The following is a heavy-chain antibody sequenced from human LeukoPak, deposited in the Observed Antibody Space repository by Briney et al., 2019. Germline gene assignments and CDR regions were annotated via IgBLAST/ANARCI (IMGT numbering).Heavy chain of an antibody. CDR3: SRKEEDDAFDI. J-gene: IGHJ3*02. CDR1: GFTFSSYT. V-gene: IGHV3-21*06. CDR2: ISSTSSSSYI. Sequence: GGSLRLSCAASGFTFSSYTMNWVRQAPGKGLEWVSSISSTSSSSYIFHADSVRGRFTISRDNAKNSLYLQMNSLRAEDMAVYYCSRKEEDDAFDIWGQGTMVTVSS.